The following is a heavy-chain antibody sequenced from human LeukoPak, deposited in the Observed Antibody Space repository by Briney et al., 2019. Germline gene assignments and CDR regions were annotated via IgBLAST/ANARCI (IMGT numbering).Heavy chain of an antibody. V-gene: IGHV3-49*04. J-gene: IGHJ4*02. CDR2: IRSKAYGGTT. CDR1: GFTFGDYA. D-gene: IGHD3-22*01. CDR3: TRGSYYDSSPLEY. Sequence: GGSLRLSCTASGFTFGDYAMSWVRRAPGKGLEWVGFIRSKAYGGTTEYAASVKGRFTISRDDSKSIAYLQMNSLKTEDTAVYYCTRGSYYDSSPLEYWGQGTLVTVSS.